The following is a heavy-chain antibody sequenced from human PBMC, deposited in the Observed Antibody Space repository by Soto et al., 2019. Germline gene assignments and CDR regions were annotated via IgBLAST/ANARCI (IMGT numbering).Heavy chain of an antibody. D-gene: IGHD1-26*01. Sequence: GGSLRLSCAASGFTFSSFGMHWVRQAPGKGLEWVAILSKDVINGDYADSVRGRFTISRDNSKNTLYLQMNSLRPEDTAVYYCAKGGSRAGMDVWGQGTSVTVSS. CDR3: AKGGSRAGMDV. J-gene: IGHJ6*02. CDR1: GFTFSSFG. V-gene: IGHV3-30*18. CDR2: LSKDVING.